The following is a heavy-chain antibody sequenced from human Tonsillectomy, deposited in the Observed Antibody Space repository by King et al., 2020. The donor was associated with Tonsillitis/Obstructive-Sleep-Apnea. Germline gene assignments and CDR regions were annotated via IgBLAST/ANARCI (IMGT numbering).Heavy chain of an antibody. V-gene: IGHV3-21*01. CDR2: ISSSSSYI. CDR3: ARVREVTSPNYYFYIVV. Sequence: VQLVESGGGLVKPGGSLRLSCAASGFTFSSYSMNWVRQAPGKGLEWVSSISSSSSYIYYADSVKGRFTISRDNAKNSLYLQMNSLRAEDTAVYYCARVREVTSPNYYFYIVVWGKGAPVTVSS. J-gene: IGHJ6*03. D-gene: IGHD4-17*01. CDR1: GFTFSSYS.